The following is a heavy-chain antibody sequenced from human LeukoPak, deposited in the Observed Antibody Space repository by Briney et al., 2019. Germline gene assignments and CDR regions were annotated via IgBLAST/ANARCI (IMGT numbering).Heavy chain of an antibody. CDR2: ISYDGSNK. CDR1: GFTFSSYA. V-gene: IGHV3-30-3*01. J-gene: IGHJ4*02. Sequence: TGGSLRLSCAASGFTFSSYAMHWVRQAPGKGLEWVAVISYDGSNKYYADSVKGRFTISRDNSKNTLYLQMNSLRAEDTAVYYCARDDRIVGAAYWGQGTLVTVSS. D-gene: IGHD1-26*01. CDR3: ARDDRIVGAAY.